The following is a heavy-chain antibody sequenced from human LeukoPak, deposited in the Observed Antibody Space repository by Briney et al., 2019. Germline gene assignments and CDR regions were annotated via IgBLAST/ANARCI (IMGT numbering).Heavy chain of an antibody. CDR1: GYSFTSHW. Sequence: GESLKISCKGSGYSFTSHWIGWVRQMPGKGLEWMGIIYPGDFDTRYSPSFQGQVTISADKSVSTAYLQWSSLKASDTAMYYCARVSTPSAYDPFDFWGQGTLVTVSS. D-gene: IGHD5-12*01. CDR2: IYPGDFDT. J-gene: IGHJ4*02. V-gene: IGHV5-51*01. CDR3: ARVSTPSAYDPFDF.